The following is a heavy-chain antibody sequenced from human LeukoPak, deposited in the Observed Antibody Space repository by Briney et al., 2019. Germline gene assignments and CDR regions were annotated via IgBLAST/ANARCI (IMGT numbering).Heavy chain of an antibody. J-gene: IGHJ4*02. V-gene: IGHV4-59*01. CDR1: GGSFSSYY. CDR2: IYYSGST. D-gene: IGHD3-22*01. Sequence: PSETLSLTCAVYGGSFSSYYWSWIRQPPGKGLEWIGYIYYSGSTNYNPSLKSRVTISVDTSKNQFSLKLSSVTAADTAVYFCARIPYDSSGSYWGYYFDYWGQGTLVTVSS. CDR3: ARIPYDSSGSYWGYYFDY.